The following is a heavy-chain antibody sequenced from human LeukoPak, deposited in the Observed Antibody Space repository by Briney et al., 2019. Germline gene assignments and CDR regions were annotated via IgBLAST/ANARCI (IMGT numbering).Heavy chain of an antibody. CDR2: INPNSGGT. CDR3: ARGVRRYGSGSYYTGNWFDP. D-gene: IGHD3-10*01. CDR1: GYTFTGYY. V-gene: IGHV1-2*02. Sequence: ASVKVSCKASGYTFTGYYMHWVRQAPGQGLEWMGWINPNSGGTNYAQEFQGRVTMTRDTSISTAYMELSRLRSDDTAVYYCARGVRRYGSGSYYTGNWFDPWGQGTLVTVSS. J-gene: IGHJ5*02.